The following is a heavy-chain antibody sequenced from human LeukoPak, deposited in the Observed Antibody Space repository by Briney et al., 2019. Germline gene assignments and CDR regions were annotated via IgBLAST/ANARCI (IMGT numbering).Heavy chain of an antibody. Sequence: ASVKVSCKASGYTFTGYYMHWVRQAPGQGLEWMGWINPNSGGTNYAQKFQGRVTMTRDMSTSTVYMELSSLRSEDTAVYYCASQTVGATNAFDIWGQGTMVTVSS. J-gene: IGHJ3*02. CDR3: ASQTVGATNAFDI. V-gene: IGHV1-2*02. CDR2: INPNSGGT. CDR1: GYTFTGYY. D-gene: IGHD1-26*01.